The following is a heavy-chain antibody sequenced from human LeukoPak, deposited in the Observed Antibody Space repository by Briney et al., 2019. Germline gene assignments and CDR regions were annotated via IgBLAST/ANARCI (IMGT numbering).Heavy chain of an antibody. J-gene: IGHJ3*02. CDR1: GYTFTGYY. CDR2: INAGNGNT. V-gene: IGHV1/OR15-3*02. Sequence: ASVKVSCKASGYTFTGYYIHWVRQAPGQGLEWMGRINAGNGNTRYSQKFQASVTITRDTSASTAYMELSSLRSDDTAVYYCARDRDTSGYWGDFDIWGQGTMVTVSS. CDR3: ARDRDTSGYWGDFDI. D-gene: IGHD3-22*01.